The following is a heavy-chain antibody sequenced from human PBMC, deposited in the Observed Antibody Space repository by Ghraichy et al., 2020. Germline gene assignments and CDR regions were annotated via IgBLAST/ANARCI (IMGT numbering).Heavy chain of an antibody. D-gene: IGHD5-24*01. Sequence: LTCAASGFTFSSYDMHWVRQATGKGLEWVSAIGTAGDTYYPGSVKGRFTISRENAKNSLYLQMNSLRAGDTAVYYCARGADGAFDIWGQGTMVTVSS. CDR1: GFTFSSYD. CDR3: ARGADGAFDI. CDR2: IGTAGDT. J-gene: IGHJ3*02. V-gene: IGHV3-13*04.